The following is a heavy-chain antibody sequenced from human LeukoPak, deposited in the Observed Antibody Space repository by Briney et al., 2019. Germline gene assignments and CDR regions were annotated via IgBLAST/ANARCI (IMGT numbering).Heavy chain of an antibody. CDR3: ARDGSRDGYNYRYYYYYMDV. CDR2: IYTSGST. CDR1: GGSISSGSYY. D-gene: IGHD5-24*01. Sequence: SETLSLTCTVSGGSISSGSYYWSWIRQPAGTGLEWIGRIYTSGSTNYNPSLKSRVTISVDTSKNQFSLKLSSVTAADTAVYYCARDGSRDGYNYRYYYYYMDVWGKGTTVTISS. V-gene: IGHV4-61*02. J-gene: IGHJ6*03.